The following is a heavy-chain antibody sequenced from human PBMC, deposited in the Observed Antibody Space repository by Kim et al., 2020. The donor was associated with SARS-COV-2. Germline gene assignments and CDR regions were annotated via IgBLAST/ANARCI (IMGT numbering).Heavy chain of an antibody. CDR2: IWYDGSNK. D-gene: IGHD6-19*01. CDR1: GFTFSSYG. V-gene: IGHV3-33*01. Sequence: GGSLRLSCAASGFTFSSYGMHWVRQAPGKGLEWVAVIWYDGSNKYYADSVKGRFTISRDNSKNTLYLQMNSLRAEDTAVYYCARDTPHSVAGTYYYFYYGMDVWGQGTTVTVSS. CDR3: ARDTPHSVAGTYYYFYYGMDV. J-gene: IGHJ6*02.